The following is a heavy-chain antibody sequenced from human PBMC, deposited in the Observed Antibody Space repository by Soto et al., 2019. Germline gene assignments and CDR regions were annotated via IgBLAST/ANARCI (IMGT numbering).Heavy chain of an antibody. CDR1: GGIFNRYS. Sequence: QVQLVQSGAEVKKPGSSVKVSCKASGGIFNRYSVSWVRQAPGQGLEWMGRIIPLFGITNYAQTFQGRVMNTADKSTNTAYMEVNGLRSEDTALYYCATFYGGDCTTTTCYGDFDYWGKGTLVTVTS. J-gene: IGHJ4*02. CDR2: IIPLFGIT. CDR3: ATFYGGDCTTTTCYGDFDY. D-gene: IGHD2-2*01. V-gene: IGHV1-69*02.